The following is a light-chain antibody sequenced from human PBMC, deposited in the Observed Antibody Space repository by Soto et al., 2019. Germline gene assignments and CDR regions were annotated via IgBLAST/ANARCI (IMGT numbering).Light chain of an antibody. J-gene: IGLJ3*02. V-gene: IGLV1-40*01. CDR2: GNS. CDR1: SSNIGAGYD. Sequence: QPVLTQPPSVSGAPGQRVTIYCTGSSSNIGAGYDVKWYQQLPGTAPKLLIYGNSNRPSGVPDRFSGSKSGTSASLAITGLQAEDEADYYCQSYDSSLSGSRVFGGGTKVTVL. CDR3: QSYDSSLSGSRV.